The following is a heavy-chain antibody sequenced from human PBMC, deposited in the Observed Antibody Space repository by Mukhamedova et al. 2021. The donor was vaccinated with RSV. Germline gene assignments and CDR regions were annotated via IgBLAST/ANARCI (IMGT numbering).Heavy chain of an antibody. J-gene: IGHJ6*03. D-gene: IGHD5-24*01. Sequence: GLEWISYISTSSGTINYADSVKGRFTISRDNDKNSLFLQMNSLRAEDTAVYFCARSEMLNYMDVWGKGTTVTVSS. V-gene: IGHV3-48*01. CDR3: ARSEMLNYMDV. CDR2: ISTSSGTI.